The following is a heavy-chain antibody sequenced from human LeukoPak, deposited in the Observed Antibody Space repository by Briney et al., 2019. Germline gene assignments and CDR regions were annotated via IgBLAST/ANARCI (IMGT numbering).Heavy chain of an antibody. J-gene: IGHJ4*02. CDR3: ARVAYYYDSSGYSHLDY. D-gene: IGHD3-22*01. CDR2: ISYDGSNK. V-gene: IGHV3-30-3*01. Sequence: GGSLRLSCAASGFTFSSYAMHWVRQAPGKGLEWVAVISYDGSNKYYADSVKGRFTISRDNSKNTLYLQMNSLRAEDTAVYYCARVAYYYDSSGYSHLDYWGQGTLVTVSS. CDR1: GFTFSSYA.